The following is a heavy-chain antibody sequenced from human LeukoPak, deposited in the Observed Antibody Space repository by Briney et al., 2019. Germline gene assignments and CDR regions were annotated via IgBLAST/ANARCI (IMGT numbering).Heavy chain of an antibody. CDR1: GGTFSSYA. D-gene: IGHD6-13*01. Sequence: WASVKVSCRASGGTFSSYAISWVRQAPGQGLEWMGGIIPIFGTANYAQKFQGRVTITADESTSTAYMELSSLRSEDTAVYYCARPGIAAAGLMYYFDYWGQGTLVTVSS. CDR2: IIPIFGTA. CDR3: ARPGIAAAGLMYYFDY. J-gene: IGHJ4*02. V-gene: IGHV1-69*13.